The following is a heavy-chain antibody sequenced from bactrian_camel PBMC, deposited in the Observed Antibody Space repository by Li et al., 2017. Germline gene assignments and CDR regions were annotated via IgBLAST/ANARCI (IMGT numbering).Heavy chain of an antibody. Sequence: VQLVESGGGSVQAGGSLRLSCRYTYRGSCMGWFRQSPGKGREGVATINSSGGRTYYADSVKGRFTISQDNAKNTVYLQMNSLKPEDTAMYYCAARGPYCYTKLSVRDFTYWGQGTQVTVS. CDR2: INSSGGRT. J-gene: IGHJ6*01. V-gene: IGHV3S40*01. CDR3: AARGPYCYTKLSVRDFTY. CDR1: YTYRGSC. D-gene: IGHD2*01.